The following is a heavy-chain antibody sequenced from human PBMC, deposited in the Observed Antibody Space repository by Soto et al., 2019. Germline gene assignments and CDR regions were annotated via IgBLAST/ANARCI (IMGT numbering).Heavy chain of an antibody. CDR3: AMSIGLPAAMDHFDY. D-gene: IGHD2-2*01. V-gene: IGHV3-23*01. J-gene: IGHJ4*02. CDR1: GFSFSIFA. Sequence: EVQLLESGGGLVQPGGSLRLSCAASGFSFSIFAMGWVRQAPGKGLEWVSAISGSGDVISYADSVKGRFTVSRDNSRNTLFLQMNSLRAEDTAVYFCAMSIGLPAAMDHFDYWGQGTLVTVSS. CDR2: ISGSGDVI.